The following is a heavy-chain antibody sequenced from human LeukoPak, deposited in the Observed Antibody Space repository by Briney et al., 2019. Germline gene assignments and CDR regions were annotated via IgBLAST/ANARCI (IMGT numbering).Heavy chain of an antibody. CDR2: IPYDGSNK. J-gene: IGHJ4*02. Sequence: GGSLRLSCAASGFTFSSYGMHWVRQAPGKGLEWVAVIPYDGSNKYYADSVKGRFTISRDNAKNSLYLQMNSLRAEDTAVYYCAGSYSSDWYPLFDYWGQGTLVTVSS. D-gene: IGHD6-19*01. CDR1: GFTFSSYG. V-gene: IGHV3-30*03. CDR3: AGSYSSDWYPLFDY.